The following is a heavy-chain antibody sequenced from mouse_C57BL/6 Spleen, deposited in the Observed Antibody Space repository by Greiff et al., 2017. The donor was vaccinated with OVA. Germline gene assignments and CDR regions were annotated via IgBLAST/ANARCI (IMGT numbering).Heavy chain of an antibody. CDR3: ARSGEYYGSRFAY. J-gene: IGHJ3*01. D-gene: IGHD1-1*01. CDR1: GYTFTSYW. V-gene: IGHV1-61*01. Sequence: VQLQQPGAELVRPGSSVKLSCKASGYTFTSYWMDWVKQRPGQGLEWIGNIYPSDSETHYNQKFKDKATLTVDKSSSTAYMQLSSLTSEDSAVYYCARSGEYYGSRFAYWGQGTLVTVSA. CDR2: IYPSDSET.